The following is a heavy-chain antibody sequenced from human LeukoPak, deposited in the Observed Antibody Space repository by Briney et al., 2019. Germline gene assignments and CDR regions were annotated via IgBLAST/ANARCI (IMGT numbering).Heavy chain of an antibody. CDR3: AKDRGSGWFVFDY. J-gene: IGHJ4*02. D-gene: IGHD6-19*01. Sequence: GGSLRLSCAASGFTFGNYAMSWVRQAPGKGLEWVSTISGSGDNTYYADSVKGRFTISRDNSKNTLYLQMNSLRAEGTAIYYCAKDRGSGWFVFDYWGQGTLVTVSS. V-gene: IGHV3-23*01. CDR1: GFTFGNYA. CDR2: ISGSGDNT.